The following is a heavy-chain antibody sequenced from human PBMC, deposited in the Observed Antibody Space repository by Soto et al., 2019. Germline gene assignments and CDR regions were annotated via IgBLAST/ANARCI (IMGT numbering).Heavy chain of an antibody. CDR2: ISYDGSNK. Sequence: QVQLVESGGGVVQPGRSLRLSCAASGFTFSSYVMYWVRQAPGEGLEWVAVISYDGSNKYYADSVKGRFTISRDNSKNTLYLQMNSLRAEDTAVYYCARDFGSLGATIDYWGQGTLVTVSS. CDR1: GFTFSSYV. D-gene: IGHD1-26*01. CDR3: ARDFGSLGATIDY. J-gene: IGHJ4*02. V-gene: IGHV3-30-3*01.